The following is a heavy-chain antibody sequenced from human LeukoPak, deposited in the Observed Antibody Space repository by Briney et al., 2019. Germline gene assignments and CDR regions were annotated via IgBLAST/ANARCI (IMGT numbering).Heavy chain of an antibody. J-gene: IGHJ6*03. Sequence: GGSLRLSCAASGFTFSSYSMNWVRQAPGKGLEWVSYISSSSSTIYYADSVKGRFTISRDNAKNSLYLQMNSLRAEDTAVYYCARESGATNLYYYYYYYMDVWGKGTTVTVSS. CDR3: ARESGATNLYYYYYYYMDV. D-gene: IGHD5-12*01. V-gene: IGHV3-48*01. CDR2: ISSSSSTI. CDR1: GFTFSSYS.